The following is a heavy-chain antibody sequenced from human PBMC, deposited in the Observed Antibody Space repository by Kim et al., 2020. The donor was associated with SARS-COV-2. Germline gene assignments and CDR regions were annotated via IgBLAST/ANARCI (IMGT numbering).Heavy chain of an antibody. CDR3: ASGYISGSWFDP. CDR1: GGSISSDF. V-gene: IGHV4-59*01. CDR2: IYYSGST. Sequence: SETLSLTCTVSGGSISSDFWSWIRQPPWKALEWIGCIYYSGSTNYNPSLKSRVTISGDTSKNQFSLKLSTVTAADTAVYYVASGYISGSWFDPCAREPWSPSPQ. D-gene: IGHD6-19*01. J-gene: IGHJ5*02.